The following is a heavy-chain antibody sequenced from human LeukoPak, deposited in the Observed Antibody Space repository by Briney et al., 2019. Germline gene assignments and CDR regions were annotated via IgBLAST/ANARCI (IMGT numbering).Heavy chain of an antibody. CDR2: IYYSGST. Sequence: GSLRLSCAASGFTFSSYEMNWVRQPPGKGLEWIGSIYYSGSTYYNPSLKSRVTISVDTSKNQFSLKLSSVTAADTAVYYCARDSLYYYGSGSHLDHWGQGTLVTVSS. D-gene: IGHD3-10*01. CDR3: ARDSLYYYGSGSHLDH. CDR1: GFTFSSYE. V-gene: IGHV4-39*07. J-gene: IGHJ5*02.